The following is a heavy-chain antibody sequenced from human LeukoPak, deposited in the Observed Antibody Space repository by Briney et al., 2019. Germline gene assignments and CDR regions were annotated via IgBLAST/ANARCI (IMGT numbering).Heavy chain of an antibody. Sequence: PGGSLRLSCAASGFTFSTYAMTWVRQAPGKGLEWVSYISSGGSTIYYADSVKGRFTISRDNAKNSLYLQMNSLRAEDTAVYYCARVRPASSLQTNWGQGTLVTVSS. CDR1: GFTFSTYA. CDR3: ARVRPASSLQTN. J-gene: IGHJ4*02. V-gene: IGHV3-48*03. CDR2: ISSGGSTI. D-gene: IGHD4-11*01.